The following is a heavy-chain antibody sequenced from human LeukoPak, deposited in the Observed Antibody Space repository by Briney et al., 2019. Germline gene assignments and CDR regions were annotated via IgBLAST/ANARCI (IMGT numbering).Heavy chain of an antibody. CDR1: GFTFSDYY. J-gene: IGHJ4*02. V-gene: IGHV3-11*01. CDR3: TTDSLVMNY. CDR2: ISSSGSTI. D-gene: IGHD2-21*01. Sequence: PGGSLRLSYAASGFTFSDYYMSWIRQAPGKGLEWVSYISSSGSTIYYADSVKGRFTISRDNAKNTQYLQMNSLKAEDTAVYYCTTDSLVMNYWGQGTLVTVSS.